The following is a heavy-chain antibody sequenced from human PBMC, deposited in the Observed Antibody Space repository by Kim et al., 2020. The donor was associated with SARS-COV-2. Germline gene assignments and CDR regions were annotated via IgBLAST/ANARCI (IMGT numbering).Heavy chain of an antibody. CDR3: ARDLGIAVAGAGDY. CDR2: ISSSSSYM. J-gene: IGHJ4*02. CDR1: GFTFSSYN. V-gene: IGHV3-21*01. Sequence: GGSLRLSCAASGFTFSSYNMNWVRQAPGKGLEWVSSISSSSSYMYYADSVKGRFTISRDNAKNSLYLQMNSLRAEDTAVYYRARDLGIAVAGAGDYWGQGTLVAVSS. D-gene: IGHD6-19*01.